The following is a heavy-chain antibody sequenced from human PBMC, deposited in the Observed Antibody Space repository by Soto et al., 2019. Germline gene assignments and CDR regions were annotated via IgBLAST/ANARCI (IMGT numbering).Heavy chain of an antibody. V-gene: IGHV3-15*01. CDR2: IKSKTDGGTA. CDR3: TTDRGHMYDFDY. J-gene: IGHJ4*02. Sequence: EVQLVESGGGLVKPGGSLRLSCAASGFTFGNAWMNWVRQTPGKGLEWVGRIKSKTDGGTADYAAPVKGRFTISRDDSKNALYLQRSSLKTGDTAVYYCTTDRGHMYDFDYWGQGTLVPVSS. CDR1: GFTFGNAW. D-gene: IGHD5-18*01.